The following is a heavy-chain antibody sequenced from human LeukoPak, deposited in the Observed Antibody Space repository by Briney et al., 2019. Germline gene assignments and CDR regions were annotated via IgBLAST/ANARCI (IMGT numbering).Heavy chain of an antibody. V-gene: IGHV3-21*01. CDR1: GFTFSSYS. D-gene: IGHD6-13*01. Sequence: PGESLRLSCAASGFTFSSYSMNWVRQAPGKGLEWVSSISSSSSYIYYADSVKGRFTISRDNAKDSLYLQMNSLRAEDTAVYYCASTGGAAAGTNRYFQHWGQGTLVTVSS. CDR3: ASTGGAAAGTNRYFQH. CDR2: ISSSSSYI. J-gene: IGHJ1*01.